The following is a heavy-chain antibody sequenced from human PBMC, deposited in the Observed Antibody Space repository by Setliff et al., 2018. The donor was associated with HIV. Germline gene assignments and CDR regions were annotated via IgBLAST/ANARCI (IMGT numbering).Heavy chain of an antibody. J-gene: IGHJ4*02. D-gene: IGHD6-19*01. CDR2: IKQDGSEK. Sequence: GGSLRLSCAASGFTFSSYWMSWVRQAPGKGLEWVANIKQDGSEKYYVDCVKGRFTISRDNAKNSLYLQMNSLRAEDTAVYYCAKDISIAVAGYFDYWGQGTLVTVSS. V-gene: IGHV3-7*01. CDR3: AKDISIAVAGYFDY. CDR1: GFTFSSYW.